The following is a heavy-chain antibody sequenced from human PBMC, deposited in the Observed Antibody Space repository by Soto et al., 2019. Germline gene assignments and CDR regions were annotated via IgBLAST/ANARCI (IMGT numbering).Heavy chain of an antibody. D-gene: IGHD3-16*01. J-gene: IGHJ5*02. CDR2: IYYSGST. Sequence: PSETLSLTCFVFGGSVSSDTYYWSLIRQPPGKGLEWIGYIYYSGSTNYNPSLKSRVTMSVDTSKNSFSLKLSSVTAADTAVYYCARGDQFGWFDPWGQGTLVTVSS. CDR1: GGSVSSDTYY. CDR3: ARGDQFGWFDP. V-gene: IGHV4-61*01.